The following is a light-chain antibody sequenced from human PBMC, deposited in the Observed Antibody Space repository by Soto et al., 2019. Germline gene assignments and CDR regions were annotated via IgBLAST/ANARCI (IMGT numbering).Light chain of an antibody. J-gene: IGKJ5*01. Sequence: EIVLTQSPATLSLSPGERATLSCRASQTFSSNLAWYQQKPGQAPRLLIYDASKRATGIPARFSGRGSGTDFTLTISSLEPEDVAVDYCQQRSNWPPVITFGQGTRLEIK. CDR1: QTFSSN. CDR2: DAS. CDR3: QQRSNWPPVIT. V-gene: IGKV3-11*01.